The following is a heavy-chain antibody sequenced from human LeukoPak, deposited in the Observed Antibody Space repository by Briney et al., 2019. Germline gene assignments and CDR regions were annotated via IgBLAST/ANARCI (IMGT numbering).Heavy chain of an antibody. Sequence: GGSLRLSCAASGLTVSSNCMSWVRQAPGKGLEWVSFIYSGGNTYYADSVRGRFTISRDNSKNTVHLQMNSLRAEDTAMYYCARRAGDYSHPYDYWGQGALVTVSS. CDR2: IYSGGNT. D-gene: IGHD3-22*01. CDR1: GLTVSSNC. CDR3: ARRAGDYSHPYDY. J-gene: IGHJ4*02. V-gene: IGHV3-53*01.